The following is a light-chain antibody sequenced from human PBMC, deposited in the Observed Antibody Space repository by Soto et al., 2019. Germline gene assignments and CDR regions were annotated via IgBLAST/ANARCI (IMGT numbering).Light chain of an antibody. Sequence: DIQMTQSPSAMAASVGDRVTITCRAIQGISKYLAWFQQKPGKVPKRLIYDASSLQSGVPPRFSGSGSETELPLTIRSLQPEDCAHYYCLQHNRYPHTFGHWTKLESK. J-gene: IGKJ2*01. CDR3: LQHNRYPHT. CDR2: DAS. CDR1: QGISKY. V-gene: IGKV1-17*03.